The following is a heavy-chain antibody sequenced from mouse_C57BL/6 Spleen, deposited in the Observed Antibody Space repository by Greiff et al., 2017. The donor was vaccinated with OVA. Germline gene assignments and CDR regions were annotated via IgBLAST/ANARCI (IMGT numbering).Heavy chain of an antibody. CDR2: INYDGSST. J-gene: IGHJ3*01. D-gene: IGHD2-4*01. V-gene: IGHV5-16*01. CDR3: ARDDYDGFAY. Sequence: EVKVVESEGGLVQPGSSMKLSCTASGFTFSDYYMAWVRQVPEKGLEWVANINYDGSSTYYLDSLKSRCIISRDNAKNILYLQMSSLKSEDTATYYCARDDYDGFAYWGQGTLVTVSA. CDR1: GFTFSDYY.